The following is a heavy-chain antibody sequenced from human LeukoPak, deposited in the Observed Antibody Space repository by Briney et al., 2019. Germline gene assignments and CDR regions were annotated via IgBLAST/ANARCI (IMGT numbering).Heavy chain of an antibody. V-gene: IGHV3-43*02. D-gene: IGHD1-26*01. CDR2: ISGDGGST. J-gene: IGHJ6*02. Sequence: GGSLRLSCAASGFTFDDYAMHWVRQAPGKGLAWVSLISGDGGSTDYAGSVKGRFTISRDNSKISLYLQMNSLRTEDTALYYCAKPSGSYYYYYGMDVWGQGTTVTVSS. CDR1: GFTFDDYA. CDR3: AKPSGSYYYYYGMDV.